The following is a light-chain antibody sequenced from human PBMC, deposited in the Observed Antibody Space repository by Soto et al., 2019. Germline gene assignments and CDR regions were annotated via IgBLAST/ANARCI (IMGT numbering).Light chain of an antibody. Sequence: DIVLTQTPLSSPVTLGQPASISCRSSQSLVHSDGNTYLSWFHQRPGQPPRLLIDKVSNRFSGVQDRCSGSGAGTDFTLKISRVEAEDVGIYFCMQATQYRPYTFGQGTKLEIK. CDR1: QSLVHSDGNTY. CDR3: MQATQYRPYT. V-gene: IGKV2-24*01. J-gene: IGKJ2*01. CDR2: KVS.